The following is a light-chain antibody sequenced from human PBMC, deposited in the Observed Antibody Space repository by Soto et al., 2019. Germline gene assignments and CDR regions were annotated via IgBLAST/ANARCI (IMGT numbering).Light chain of an antibody. J-gene: IGKJ2*01. V-gene: IGKV1-8*01. CDR1: QGISSY. Sequence: IPVAPAPSSPSSSNRDRSPHPLPASQGISSYLAWYQQKPGKAPKLLIYAASTLQSGVPSRFSGSGSGTDFTLTISCLQSEDFATYYCQQYYSYPYTFGQGTKVDIK. CDR2: AAS. CDR3: QQYYSYPYT.